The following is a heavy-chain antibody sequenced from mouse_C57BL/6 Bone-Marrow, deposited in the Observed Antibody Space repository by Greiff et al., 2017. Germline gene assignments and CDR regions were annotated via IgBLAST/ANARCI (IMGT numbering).Heavy chain of an antibody. V-gene: IGHV1-78*01. J-gene: IGHJ4*01. CDR1: GYTFTDHT. CDR3: ARRAVAPYYAMDY. Sequence: VKLVESDAELVKPGASVKISCKVSGYTFTDHTIHWMKQRPEQGLEWIGYIYPRDGSTKYNEKFKGKATLTADKSSSTAYMQLNSLTSEDSAVYFCARRAVAPYYAMDYWGQGTSVTVSS. CDR2: IYPRDGST. D-gene: IGHD1-3*01.